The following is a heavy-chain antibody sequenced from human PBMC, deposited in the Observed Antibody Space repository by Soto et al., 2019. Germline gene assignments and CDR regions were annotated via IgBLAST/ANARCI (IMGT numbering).Heavy chain of an antibody. V-gene: IGHV3-23*01. J-gene: IGHJ5*02. D-gene: IGHD2-2*02. Sequence: GGSLRLSCAASGFTFSSYAMSWVRQAPGKGLEWVSAISGSGGSTYYADSVKGRFTISRDNSKNTLYLQMNSLRAEDTAVYYCARAIPAAIRGSWFDPWGQGTLVTVSS. CDR1: GFTFSSYA. CDR3: ARAIPAAIRGSWFDP. CDR2: ISGSGGST.